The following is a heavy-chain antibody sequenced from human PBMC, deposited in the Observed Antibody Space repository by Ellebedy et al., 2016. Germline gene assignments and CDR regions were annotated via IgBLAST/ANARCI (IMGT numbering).Heavy chain of an antibody. D-gene: IGHD2-15*01. V-gene: IGHV3-23*01. Sequence: GESLKISXAASQLAFSNFAMSWVRQTPGKGLEWISSITGRGERRYYADSVKGRFIISRDNSKNTVYLQMNSVTAEDTAVYFCATHVGVDAFDLWGQGTLVTVSS. CDR1: QLAFSNFA. CDR2: ITGRGERR. J-gene: IGHJ3*01. CDR3: ATHVGVDAFDL.